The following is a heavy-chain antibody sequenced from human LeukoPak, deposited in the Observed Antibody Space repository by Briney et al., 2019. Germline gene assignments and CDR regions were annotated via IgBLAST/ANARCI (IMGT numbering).Heavy chain of an antibody. Sequence: GGSLRLSCAASGFTFSSYAMSWVRQAPGKGLEWVSAISGSGGSTYYADSVKGRFTISRDNSKNTLYLQMNSLRAEDTAVYYCAKQGRDWLRDYYYYMDVWGKGTTVTVSS. D-gene: IGHD3-9*01. CDR3: AKQGRDWLRDYYYYMDV. CDR2: ISGSGGST. CDR1: GFTFSSYA. J-gene: IGHJ6*03. V-gene: IGHV3-23*01.